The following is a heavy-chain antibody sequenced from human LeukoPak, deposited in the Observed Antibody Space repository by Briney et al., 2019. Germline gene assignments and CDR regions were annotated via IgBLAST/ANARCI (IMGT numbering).Heavy chain of an antibody. CDR2: IKQDGSEK. V-gene: IGHV3-7*01. CDR1: GFTFSSYW. D-gene: IGHD5-24*01. J-gene: IGHJ4*02. Sequence: PGGSLRLSCAASGFTFSSYWMSWVRQAPGKGLEWVANIKQDGSEKYYVDSGKGRFTISRDNAKNSLYLQMNSMRAEDTAVYYCASERDGYNWVTLFDYWGQGTLVTVSS. CDR3: ASERDGYNWVTLFDY.